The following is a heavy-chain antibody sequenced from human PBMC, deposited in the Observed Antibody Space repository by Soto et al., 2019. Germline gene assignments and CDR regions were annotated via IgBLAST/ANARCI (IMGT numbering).Heavy chain of an antibody. V-gene: IGHV3-33*01. CDR2: IWYDGSNK. Sequence: QVQLVESGGGVVQPGRSLTLSRVASGFTFTSYGIHWVRQAPGKGLEWVAVIWYDGSNKYYGDSVKGRFSISRDNSKNTVFLQMNSLRAEDTAVYYCARDRRFLEWLDYWGQGTLVSVSS. D-gene: IGHD3-3*01. CDR1: GFTFTSYG. CDR3: ARDRRFLEWLDY. J-gene: IGHJ4*02.